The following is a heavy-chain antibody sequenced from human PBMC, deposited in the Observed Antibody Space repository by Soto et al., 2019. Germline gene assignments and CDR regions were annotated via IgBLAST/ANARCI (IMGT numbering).Heavy chain of an antibody. V-gene: IGHV1-24*01. Sequence: SVKVSCKVSVYTLPELSMHWVRQAPGKGLEWMGGFDPEDGETIYAQKFQGRVTMTEDTSTDTAYMELSSLRSEDTAVYYCATDLVAILTGYSHMGYWGQGTLVTVSS. CDR1: VYTLPELS. CDR3: ATDLVAILTGYSHMGY. CDR2: FDPEDGET. J-gene: IGHJ4*02. D-gene: IGHD3-9*01.